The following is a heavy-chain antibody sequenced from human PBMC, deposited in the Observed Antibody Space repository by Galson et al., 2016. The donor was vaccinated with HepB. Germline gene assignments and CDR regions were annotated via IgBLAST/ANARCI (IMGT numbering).Heavy chain of an antibody. CDR1: GTSISSSNW. J-gene: IGHJ4*02. CDR3: ARERGGDYGDYVGDLDY. V-gene: IGHV4-4*02. D-gene: IGHD4-17*01. Sequence: TLSLTCAVSGTSISSSNWWSWVRQAPGKGLEWIGEVHHSGSANYNPSLKSRVTLSVDRSKNQFSLKLTSVTAAATAVYYCARERGGDYGDYVGDLDYWGQGTLVTVSS. CDR2: VHHSGSA.